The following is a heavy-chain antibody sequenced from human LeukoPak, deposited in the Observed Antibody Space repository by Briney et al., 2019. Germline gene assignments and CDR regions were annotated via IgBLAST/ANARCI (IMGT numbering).Heavy chain of an antibody. V-gene: IGHV3-30*02. CDR2: IRYDGSNK. CDR1: GFTFSSYG. D-gene: IGHD6-19*01. Sequence: GGSLRLSCAASGFTFSSYGMHWVRQAPGKGLEWVAFIRYDGSNKYYADSVKGRFTISRDNSKNTLYLQMNSLRAEDTAVYYCAKDGREQWLVPFDYWGQGTLVTVSS. J-gene: IGHJ4*02. CDR3: AKDGREQWLVPFDY.